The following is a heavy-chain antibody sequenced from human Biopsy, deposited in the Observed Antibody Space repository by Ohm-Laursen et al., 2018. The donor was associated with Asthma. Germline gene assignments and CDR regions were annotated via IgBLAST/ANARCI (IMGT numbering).Heavy chain of an antibody. CDR1: GGTFNTYV. V-gene: IGHV1-69*13. D-gene: IGHD2-15*01. CDR2: INSVFGTP. CDR3: ARKAGSCISRTCYSLDF. J-gene: IGHJ4*02. Sequence: GASVKVSCKPLGGTFNTYVIGWVRQAPGQGLEWMGGINSVFGTPTYPQKFQDRVTITADDSTSTAYMELSSLRSEDTAVYYCARKAGSCISRTCYSLDFWGQGTLVTVSS.